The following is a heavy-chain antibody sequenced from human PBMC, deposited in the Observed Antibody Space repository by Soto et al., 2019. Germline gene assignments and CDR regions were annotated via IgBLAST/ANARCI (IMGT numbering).Heavy chain of an antibody. V-gene: IGHV4-31*03. Sequence: QVQLQESGPGLVKPSQTLSLTCTVSGGSISSADYYWSWIRQHPGKGLEWIGYIYYSGSTYSNPSLNSRVTISVDTSKNQFSLKLSSVTAADTAVYYCERDRGSGHYVFEHWGQGTLVTVSS. CDR3: ERDRGSGHYVFEH. CDR1: GGSISSADYY. D-gene: IGHD3-22*01. CDR2: IYYSGST. J-gene: IGHJ4*02.